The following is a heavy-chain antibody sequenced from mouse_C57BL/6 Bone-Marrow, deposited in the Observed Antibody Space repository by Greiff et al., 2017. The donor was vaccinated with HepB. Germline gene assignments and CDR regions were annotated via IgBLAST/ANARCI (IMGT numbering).Heavy chain of an antibody. CDR1: GFSLTSYG. CDR3: AKTRGEFEGVRAMDY. V-gene: IGHV2-5*01. CDR2: IWRGGST. Sequence: QVQLQQSGPGLVQPSQSLSITCTVSGFSLTSYGVHWVRQSPGKGLEWLGVIWRGGSTDYNAACMSRLSITKDNSKSQVFFKMNSLQADDTAIYYCAKTRGEFEGVRAMDYWGQGTSVTVSS. J-gene: IGHJ4*01.